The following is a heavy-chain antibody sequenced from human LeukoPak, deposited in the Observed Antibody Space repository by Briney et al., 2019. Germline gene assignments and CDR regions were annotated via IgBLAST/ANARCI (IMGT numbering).Heavy chain of an antibody. V-gene: IGHV3-48*02. CDR3: ARGGTYCPDY. J-gene: IGHJ4*02. CDR2: ISSGGSPI. Sequence: GGSLRLSCAASGFTFSSYNMNWVRQAPGKGLEWVSYISSGGSPIFYADSVKGRFTISRDNAKNSLYLQMNSLRDEDTAVYYWARGGTYCPDYWGQGTLVTVSS. D-gene: IGHD1-26*01. CDR1: GFTFSSYN.